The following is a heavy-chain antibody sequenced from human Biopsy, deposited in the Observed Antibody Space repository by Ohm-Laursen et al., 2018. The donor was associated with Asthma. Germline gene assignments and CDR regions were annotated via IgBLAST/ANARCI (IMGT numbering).Heavy chain of an antibody. CDR3: ARKAGSCISRTCYSLDF. CDR2: INSVFGTT. D-gene: IGHD2-2*01. CDR1: GGTFNTYV. Sequence: SEKVSCKSLGGTFNTYVIGWARQAPGQGIEWLGGINSVFGTTTYPQKFQDRVTITADDSTSTVYMELSSPRSEETAVYYCARKAGSCISRTCYSLDFWGQGTLVTVSS. J-gene: IGHJ4*02. V-gene: IGHV1-69*13.